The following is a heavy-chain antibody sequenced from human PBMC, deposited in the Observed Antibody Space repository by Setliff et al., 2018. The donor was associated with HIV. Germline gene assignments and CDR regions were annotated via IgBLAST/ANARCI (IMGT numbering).Heavy chain of an antibody. CDR3: AKGLRGYSYAYYFDY. J-gene: IGHJ4*02. D-gene: IGHD5-18*01. CDR2: ISGSGGST. CDR1: GFTFSSYA. V-gene: IGHV3-23*01. Sequence: AGGSLRLSCAASGFTFSSYAMSWVRQAPGKGLEWVSAISGSGGSTYYADSVKGRFTISRDNSKNTLYLQMNSLRAEDTAVYYCAKGLRGYSYAYYFDYWGQGTLVTVSS.